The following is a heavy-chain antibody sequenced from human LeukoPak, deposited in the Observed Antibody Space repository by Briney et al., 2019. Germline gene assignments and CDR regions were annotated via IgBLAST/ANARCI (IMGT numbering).Heavy chain of an antibody. V-gene: IGHV3-48*04. D-gene: IGHD1-26*01. CDR2: ISSSSSTM. CDR1: GFTFSNFN. Sequence: GGSLRLSCAASGFTFSNFNMNWVRQAPGKGLEWVSHISSSSSTMYYIDSVKGRFTISRDNAKNSLYLQMNSLRAEDTAVYYCAREDSGSYMGGESFDIWGQGTVVTVSS. CDR3: AREDSGSYMGGESFDI. J-gene: IGHJ3*02.